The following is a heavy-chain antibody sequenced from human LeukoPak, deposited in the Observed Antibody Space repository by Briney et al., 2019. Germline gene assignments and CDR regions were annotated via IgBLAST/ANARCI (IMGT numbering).Heavy chain of an antibody. J-gene: IGHJ6*03. CDR1: GGPISSYY. Sequence: SETLSLTCTVSGGPISSYYWSWIRQPPGKGLEWIGYIYYSGSTNYNPSLKSRVTISVDTSKNQFSLKLSSVTAADTAVYYCARARWGDTMGYYYYYMDVWGKGTTVTISS. CDR2: IYYSGST. V-gene: IGHV4-59*01. D-gene: IGHD2-21*02. CDR3: ARARWGDTMGYYYYYMDV.